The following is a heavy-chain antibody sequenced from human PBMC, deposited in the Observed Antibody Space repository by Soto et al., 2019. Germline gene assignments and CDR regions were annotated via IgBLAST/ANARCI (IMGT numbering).Heavy chain of an antibody. CDR1: GFTVSSNY. CDR2: IYSGGST. CDR3: ARDSPYDYGDYVA. J-gene: IGHJ5*02. Sequence: GGSLRLSCAASGFTVSSNYMSWVRQAPGKGLEWVSVIYSGGSTYYADSVKGRFTISRDNSKNTLYLQMNSLRAEDTAVYYCARDSPYDYGDYVAWGQGTLVTVSS. D-gene: IGHD4-17*01. V-gene: IGHV3-66*01.